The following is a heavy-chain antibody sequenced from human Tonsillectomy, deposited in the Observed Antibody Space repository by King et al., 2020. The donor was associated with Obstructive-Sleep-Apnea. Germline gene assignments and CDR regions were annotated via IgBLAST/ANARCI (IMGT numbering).Heavy chain of an antibody. Sequence: VQLVQSGGGLVQPGGSLRLSCAASGFTFSSYAMSWVRQAPGKGLEWVSAISGSGGSTYYADSVKGRFTISRDNSKNTLYLQMNSLRAEDTAVYYCAKDIIPNYYDSSGYYPTFDYWGHGTLVTVSS. CDR1: GFTFSSYA. D-gene: IGHD3-22*01. J-gene: IGHJ4*01. CDR3: AKDIIPNYYDSSGYYPTFDY. V-gene: IGHV3-23*04. CDR2: ISGSGGST.